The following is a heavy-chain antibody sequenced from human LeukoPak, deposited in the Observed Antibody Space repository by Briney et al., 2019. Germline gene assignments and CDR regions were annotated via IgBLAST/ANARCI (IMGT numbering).Heavy chain of an antibody. J-gene: IGHJ4*02. CDR1: GITVRTNY. Sequence: RGSLRLSCAVSGITVRTNYMSWVRQAPGKGLEWVSVIYSSGNTYYAGSVKGRFTISRDNSKNTLYLQITSLRAEDTAVYYCASMVRGTASGYWGQGTLVTVSS. CDR3: ASMVRGTASGY. CDR2: IYSSGNT. V-gene: IGHV3-66*01. D-gene: IGHD3-10*01.